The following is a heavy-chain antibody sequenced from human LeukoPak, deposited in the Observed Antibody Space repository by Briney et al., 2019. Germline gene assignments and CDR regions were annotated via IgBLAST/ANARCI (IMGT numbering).Heavy chain of an antibody. CDR3: ARDFRSVAEAATSYYYYGMDV. J-gene: IGHJ6*02. CDR1: GFTFGSYS. Sequence: PGGSLRLSCAASGFTFGSYSMSWVRQAPGKGLEWVSSITTSSTYISYADSVKGRFTISRDNAKNSLYLQMNSLRAEDTAVYYCARDFRSVAEAATSYYYYGMDVWGQGATVTVSS. CDR2: ITTSSTYI. V-gene: IGHV3-21*01. D-gene: IGHD2-15*01.